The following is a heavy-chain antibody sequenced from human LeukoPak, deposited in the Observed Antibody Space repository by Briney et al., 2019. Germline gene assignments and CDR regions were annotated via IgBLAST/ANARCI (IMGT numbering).Heavy chain of an antibody. D-gene: IGHD3-3*01. CDR3: ARGEEYYDFWSGYYLTADFDY. V-gene: IGHV1-69*13. CDR2: VFPILGTA. CDR1: GYTFHGYY. J-gene: IGHJ4*02. Sequence: SVPVSCKASGYTFHGYYMHWVRQAPGHGLEWTGGVFPILGTANYAQKCQNRVTITADESTSTAYMELSSLRSEDTAVYYCARGEEYYDFWSGYYLTADFDYWGQGTLVTVSS.